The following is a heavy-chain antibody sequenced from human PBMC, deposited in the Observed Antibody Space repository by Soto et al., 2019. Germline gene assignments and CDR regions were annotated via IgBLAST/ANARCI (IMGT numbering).Heavy chain of an antibody. Sequence: QVQLQQSGPGLVKPSQTLSLTCAISGDSVSSNSAAWNWIRQSPSGGLEWLGRTYYRSRWYNDYAVSVRSRITINPDKSKNQFSLHLNSVTPEDTAVYYCAGTTSLQWYYMDVWGKGTTFTVSS. CDR1: GDSVSSNSAA. D-gene: IGHD1-7*01. J-gene: IGHJ6*03. CDR2: TYYRSRWYN. CDR3: AGTTSLQWYYMDV. V-gene: IGHV6-1*01.